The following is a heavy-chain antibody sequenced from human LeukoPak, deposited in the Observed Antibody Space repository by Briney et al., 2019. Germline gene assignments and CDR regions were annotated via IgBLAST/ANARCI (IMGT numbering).Heavy chain of an antibody. CDR1: GGSISSGSYY. Sequence: SETLSLTCTVSGGSISSGSYYWSWIRQPAGKGLEWIVRIYTSGSTNYNPSLKSRVTITVKTAKNQFSLKLSSVTAADTAVYYCARHYYDSSGYYDQGYMDVWGKGTTVTVSS. CDR3: ARHYYDSSGYYDQGYMDV. CDR2: IYTSGST. J-gene: IGHJ6*03. V-gene: IGHV4-61*02. D-gene: IGHD3-22*01.